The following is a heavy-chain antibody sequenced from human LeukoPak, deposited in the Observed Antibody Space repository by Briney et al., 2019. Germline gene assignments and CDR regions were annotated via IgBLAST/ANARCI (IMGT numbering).Heavy chain of an antibody. CDR3: ARENDRYGRIDY. CDR1: GGSINSYY. D-gene: IGHD5-18*01. CDR2: VSYSGST. J-gene: IGHJ4*02. V-gene: IGHV4-59*01. Sequence: PSETLSLTCIVSGGSINSYYWSWVRQPPGKGLEWIGYVSYSGSTDYNPSLKSRVTISIDTSKNQFSLRLSSVTAADTVVYYCARENDRYGRIDYWGQGTLVTVSS.